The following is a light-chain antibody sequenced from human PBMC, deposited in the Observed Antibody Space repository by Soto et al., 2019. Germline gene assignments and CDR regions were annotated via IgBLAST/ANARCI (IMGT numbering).Light chain of an antibody. V-gene: IGLV2-14*03. Sequence: QSALTQPASVSGSPGQSITLSCTGTRSAVGGYNYVSWYQEHPGKAPKLMIYDVSNRPSGVSNRFSGSKSGNTASLTISGLQAEDEADDYCSSYTSSSTLVFGGGTKRTVL. CDR2: DVS. CDR3: SSYTSSSTLV. J-gene: IGLJ2*01. CDR1: RSAVGGYNY.